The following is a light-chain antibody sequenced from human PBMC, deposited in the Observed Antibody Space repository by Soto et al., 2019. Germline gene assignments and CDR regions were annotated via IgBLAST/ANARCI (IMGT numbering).Light chain of an antibody. J-gene: IGLJ3*02. CDR1: SSDVGAYNY. CDR2: EVS. V-gene: IGLV2-14*03. Sequence: QSALTQPASVSGSPGQSLTISCTGTSSDVGAYNYVSWYQQHPGKAPKLMIYEVSNRPSGVSNRFSGSKSANTASLTISGLQAGDEADYYCSSYTSSSTWLFGGGTKVTVL. CDR3: SSYTSSSTWL.